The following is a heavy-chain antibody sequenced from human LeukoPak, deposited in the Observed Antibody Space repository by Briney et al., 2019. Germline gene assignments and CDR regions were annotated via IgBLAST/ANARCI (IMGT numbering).Heavy chain of an antibody. D-gene: IGHD2-15*01. V-gene: IGHV3-21*01. Sequence: GGSLRLSCAASGFTFSSYSMNWVRQAPGKGLEWVSSISGSSYYIYYADSVKGRFTISRDNAKNSLLLQMNSLRAEDTALYYCARGYSRAAFDIWGQGTMVTVSS. J-gene: IGHJ3*02. CDR3: ARGYSRAAFDI. CDR2: ISGSSYYI. CDR1: GFTFSSYS.